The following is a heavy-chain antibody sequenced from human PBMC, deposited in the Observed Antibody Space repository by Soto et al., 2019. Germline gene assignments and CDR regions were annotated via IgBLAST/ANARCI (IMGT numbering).Heavy chain of an antibody. CDR2: IYYSGNT. CDR3: ATYYASQLGGMDV. CDR1: GGSISSRTYY. D-gene: IGHD1-1*01. J-gene: IGHJ6*02. V-gene: IGHV4-39*01. Sequence: QLPLQESGPGLVKPSETLSLTCTVSGGSISSRTYYWAWIRQPPGKGLEWIANIYYSGNTYYNPSLKSRVTMSVDTSKNQFSLKLSSVTAADTAVYFCATYYASQLGGMDVWGQGTTVSVSS.